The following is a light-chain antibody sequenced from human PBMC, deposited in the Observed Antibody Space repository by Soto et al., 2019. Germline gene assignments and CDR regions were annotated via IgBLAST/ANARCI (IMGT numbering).Light chain of an antibody. Sequence: QSALTQPASVSGSPGQSINLSCTGINSDVGSHILVSWYQQYSGQDPKVIIYEDSKRPSGVSHRVSGSKSDNTASLTIYGLQPDDEADYYCCSYVTYSPSLVFGGGTKLTVL. CDR3: CSYVTYSPSLV. CDR1: NSDVGSHIL. J-gene: IGLJ2*01. V-gene: IGLV2-23*01. CDR2: EDS.